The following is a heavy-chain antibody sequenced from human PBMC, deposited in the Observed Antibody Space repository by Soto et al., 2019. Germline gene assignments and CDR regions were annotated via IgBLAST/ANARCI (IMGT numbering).Heavy chain of an antibody. V-gene: IGHV3-48*01. D-gene: IGHD4-17*01. Sequence: HPGGSLRLSCAASGFTFSSYSMNWVRQAPGKGLEWVSYISSSSTIYYADSVKGRFTISRDNAKNSLYLQMNSLRAEDTAVYYCAKQVDYGDSVWGQGTLVTVSS. CDR3: AKQVDYGDSV. CDR2: ISSSSTI. J-gene: IGHJ4*02. CDR1: GFTFSSYS.